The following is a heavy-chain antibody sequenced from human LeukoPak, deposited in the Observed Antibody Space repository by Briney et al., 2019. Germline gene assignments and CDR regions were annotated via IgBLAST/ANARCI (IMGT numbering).Heavy chain of an antibody. D-gene: IGHD1-26*01. CDR2: IGTGGRSI. CDR3: ARDEAGATGSFDY. Sequence: GGSLRLSCATSGFTFSNYEMNWVRQAPGKGLEWLSYIGTGGRSIYYADSVKGRFTISRDDVKNSLDLQMDSLRAEDTAVYYCARDEAGATGSFDYWGQGARVTVSS. J-gene: IGHJ4*02. CDR1: GFTFSNYE. V-gene: IGHV3-48*03.